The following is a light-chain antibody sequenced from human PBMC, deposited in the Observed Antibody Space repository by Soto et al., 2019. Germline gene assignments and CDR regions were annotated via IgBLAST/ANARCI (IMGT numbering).Light chain of an antibody. J-gene: IGLJ1*01. Sequence: QSVLTQPASVSGSPGQSITISCTGSTSDIGGYEYVSWYQQYPGKAPRLIIYAVHSRPSGVSNRFSGSKSGNTASLTISGLPAEDEADYHCSSYTPSSTYVFGTGTKVTVL. CDR3: SSYTPSSTYV. CDR1: TSDIGGYEY. V-gene: IGLV2-14*03. CDR2: AVH.